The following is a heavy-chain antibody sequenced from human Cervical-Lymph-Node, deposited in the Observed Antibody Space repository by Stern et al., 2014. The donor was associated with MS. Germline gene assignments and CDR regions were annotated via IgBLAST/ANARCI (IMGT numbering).Heavy chain of an antibody. J-gene: IGHJ5*02. CDR2: VDGRDGAT. V-gene: IGHV1-58*03. CDR1: GITFSHSA. Sequence: QLVQSGPEVKKPGNSVKVSCKASGITFSHSAVQWLRQARGQRLEWIGGVDGRDGATKYGQCFKGSVTISRAMCKSTAFMELRSLRSEDTAVYYCASERYTYYDDQRPPGGFGPWGQGTLVTVSS. CDR3: ASERYTYYDDQRPPGGFGP. D-gene: IGHD5-18*01.